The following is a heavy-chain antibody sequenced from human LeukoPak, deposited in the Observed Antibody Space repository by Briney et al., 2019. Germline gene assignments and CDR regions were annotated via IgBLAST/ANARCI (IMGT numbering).Heavy chain of an antibody. J-gene: IGHJ4*02. CDR2: IKSKADGETI. CDR1: GFTFTNAW. V-gene: IGHV3-15*07. CDR3: STLTSRGLSDS. D-gene: IGHD1-20*01. Sequence: PGGSLRLSCAASGFTFTNAWMNWVRQAPGKGLEWVGRIKSKADGETIDYAAPVKGRFTFSRDDSKNMLYLQMDSLKSEDTAVYYCSTLTSRGLSDSWGQGTLVTVSS.